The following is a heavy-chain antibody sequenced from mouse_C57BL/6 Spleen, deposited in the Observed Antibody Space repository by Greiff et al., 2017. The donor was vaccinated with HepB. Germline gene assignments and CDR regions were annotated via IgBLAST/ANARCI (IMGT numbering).Heavy chain of an antibody. CDR1: GYTFTSYW. D-gene: IGHD1-1*01. CDR2: INPSNGGT. V-gene: IGHV1-53*01. Sequence: QVQLQQSGTELVKPGASVKLSCKASGYTFTSYWMHWVKQRPGQGLEWIGNINPSNGGTNYNEKFKSKATLTVDKSSSTAYMQLSSLTSEDSAVYYCARASTTVVATHYFDYWGQGTTLTVSS. J-gene: IGHJ2*01. CDR3: ARASTTVVATHYFDY.